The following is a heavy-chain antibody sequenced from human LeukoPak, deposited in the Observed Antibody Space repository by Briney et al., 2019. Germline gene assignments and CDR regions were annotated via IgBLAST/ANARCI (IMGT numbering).Heavy chain of an antibody. CDR2: IYYSGST. V-gene: IGHV4-39*01. Sequence: PSETLSLTCTVSGGSISSSRYYWGWIRQPPGKGLEWIGSIYYSGSTYYNPSLKSRVTISVDTSKNQFSLKLSSVTAADTAVYYCARRYSSSWHDWFDPWGQGTLVTVSS. CDR3: ARRYSSSWHDWFDP. D-gene: IGHD6-13*01. CDR1: GGSISSSRYY. J-gene: IGHJ5*02.